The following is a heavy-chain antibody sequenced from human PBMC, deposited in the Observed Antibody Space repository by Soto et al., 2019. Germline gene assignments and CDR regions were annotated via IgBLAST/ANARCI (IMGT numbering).Heavy chain of an antibody. J-gene: IGHJ4*02. CDR1: SGYY. CDR2: INHSGST. Sequence: SGYYWSWIRQPPGKGLEWIGEINHSGSTNYNPSLKSRVTISVDTSKNQFSLKLSSVTAADTAVYYCARGGVYAPFDYWGQGTLVTVSS. D-gene: IGHD2-8*01. CDR3: ARGGVYAPFDY. V-gene: IGHV4-34*01.